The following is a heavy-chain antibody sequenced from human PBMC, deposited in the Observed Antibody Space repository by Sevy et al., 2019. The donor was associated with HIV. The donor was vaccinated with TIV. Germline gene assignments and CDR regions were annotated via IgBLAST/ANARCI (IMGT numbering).Heavy chain of an antibody. CDR2: FDPEDGET. Sequence: ASVKVSCKVSGYTLTELSMHWVRQAPGKGLEWMGGFDPEDGETIYAQKFQGRVTMTEDTSTDTAYMELNSLRSEDTAVYYCATYYDILTGYSYPPFDYWGQGTLVTVSS. J-gene: IGHJ4*02. V-gene: IGHV1-24*01. D-gene: IGHD3-9*01. CDR3: ATYYDILTGYSYPPFDY. CDR1: GYTLTELS.